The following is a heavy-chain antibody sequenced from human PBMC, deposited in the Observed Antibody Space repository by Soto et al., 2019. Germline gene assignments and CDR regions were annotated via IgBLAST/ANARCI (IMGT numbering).Heavy chain of an antibody. D-gene: IGHD5-12*01. CDR1: GFTFSSYA. Sequence: PGGSLRLSCAASGFTFSSYAMHWVRQAPGKGLEWVAVISYDGSNKYYADSVKGRFTISRDNSKNTLYLQMNSLRAEDTAVYYCARWGIVATSPYDYYGMDVWGQGATVTVSS. V-gene: IGHV3-30-3*01. J-gene: IGHJ6*02. CDR3: ARWGIVATSPYDYYGMDV. CDR2: ISYDGSNK.